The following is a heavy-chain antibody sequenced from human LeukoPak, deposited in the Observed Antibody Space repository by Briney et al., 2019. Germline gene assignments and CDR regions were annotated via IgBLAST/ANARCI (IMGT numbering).Heavy chain of an antibody. CDR3: ATFYYYYRDV. D-gene: IGHD3-3*02. Sequence: PSETLSLTCAVSGYSISSGYYCSWIRQPPGKGLEWIGEINQSGSTNYNPSLKSRVTISVDTSKNQFSLNLSSVTAADTAVYYCATFYYYYRDVWGKGTTVTVSS. J-gene: IGHJ6*03. CDR2: INQSGST. V-gene: IGHV4-34*01. CDR1: GYSISSGYY.